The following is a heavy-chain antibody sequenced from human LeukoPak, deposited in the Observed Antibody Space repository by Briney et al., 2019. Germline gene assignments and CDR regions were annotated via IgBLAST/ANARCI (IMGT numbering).Heavy chain of an antibody. J-gene: IGHJ4*02. CDR3: ARGWYCTNGVCYTRPPFDY. CDR2: MNPNSGNT. Sequence: ASVKVSCKASGYTFTSYDINWVRQATGQGLEWMGWMNPNSGNTGYAQKFQSRVTMTRNTSISTAYMELSSLRSEDTAVYYCARGWYCTNGVCYTRPPFDYWGQGTLVTVSS. CDR1: GYTFTSYD. D-gene: IGHD2-8*01. V-gene: IGHV1-8*01.